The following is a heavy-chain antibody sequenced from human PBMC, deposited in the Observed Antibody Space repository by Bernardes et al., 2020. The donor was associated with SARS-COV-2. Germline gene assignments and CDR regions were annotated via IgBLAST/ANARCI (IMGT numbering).Heavy chain of an antibody. CDR1: GGSISSYY. J-gene: IGHJ4*02. D-gene: IGHD1-26*01. V-gene: IGHV4-59*01. CDR3: ARDGGSYYGEYFDY. CDR2: IYYSGST. Sequence: SETLSLTCTVSGGSISSYYWSWIRQPPGKGLEWIGYIYYSGSTNYNPSLKSRVTISVDTSKNQFSLKLSSVTAADTAVYYCARDGGSYYGEYFDYWGQGTLVTVSS.